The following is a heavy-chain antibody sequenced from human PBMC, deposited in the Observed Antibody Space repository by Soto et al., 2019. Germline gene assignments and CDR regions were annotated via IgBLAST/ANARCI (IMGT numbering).Heavy chain of an antibody. CDR3: AKSWSGYYDY. CDR1: GFTFSSYT. V-gene: IGHV3-23*01. Sequence: GGSLRLSCAASGFTFSSYTMSWVRQAPGKGLEWVSTISGSGGSTFYADSVKGRFTISRDNSKNTLYLQMNSLRAEDTALYYCAKSWSGYYDYWGQGTLVTVSS. J-gene: IGHJ4*02. CDR2: ISGSGGST. D-gene: IGHD3-3*01.